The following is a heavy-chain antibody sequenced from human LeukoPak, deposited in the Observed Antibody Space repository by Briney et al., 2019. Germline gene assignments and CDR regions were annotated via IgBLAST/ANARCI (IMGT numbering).Heavy chain of an antibody. D-gene: IGHD3-10*01. CDR3: AREQYYGSGSYYICWFDT. CDR1: GFIFSTYW. Sequence: GGSLRLSCAASGFIFSTYWMMWARQAPGKGLEWVANMKGDGSEIHYVDSVKGRFTISRDSAKNSLYLQMNSLRAEDTAVYYCAREQYYGSGSYYICWFDTWGQGSLVTVSS. J-gene: IGHJ5*02. V-gene: IGHV3-7*01. CDR2: MKGDGSEI.